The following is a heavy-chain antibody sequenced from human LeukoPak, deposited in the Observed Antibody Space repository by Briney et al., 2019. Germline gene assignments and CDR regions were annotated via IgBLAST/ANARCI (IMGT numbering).Heavy chain of an antibody. CDR1: GLTFSTSG. Sequence: KPGGSLRLSYTASGLTFSTSGFNWVCQAPGKGLEWVASIGPTGSDRYHADSIKGRFTISRDNANNFLYLQMNSLRAEDTAVYYCATETNGRHYDYWGQGTLLTVSS. J-gene: IGHJ4*02. CDR2: IGPTGSDR. V-gene: IGHV3-21*06. D-gene: IGHD1-14*01. CDR3: ATETNGRHYDY.